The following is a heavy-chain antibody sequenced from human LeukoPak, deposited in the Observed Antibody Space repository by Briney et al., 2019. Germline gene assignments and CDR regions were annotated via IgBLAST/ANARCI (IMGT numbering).Heavy chain of an antibody. CDR3: ARDRGRYCSGGSCYFDAFDI. D-gene: IGHD2-15*01. V-gene: IGHV4-39*07. Sequence: SETLSLTCTVSGGSISSSSYYWGWIRQPPGKGLEWIGSIYYSGSTYYNPSLKSRVTISVGTSKNQFSLKLSSVTAADTAVYYCARDRGRYCSGGSCYFDAFDIWGQGTMVTVSS. J-gene: IGHJ3*02. CDR2: IYYSGST. CDR1: GGSISSSSYY.